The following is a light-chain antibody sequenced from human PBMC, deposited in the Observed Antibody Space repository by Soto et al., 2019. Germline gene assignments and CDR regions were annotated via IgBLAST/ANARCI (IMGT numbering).Light chain of an antibody. Sequence: EIVMTQSPATLSVSPGERATLSCRASQSVSSNLAWYQHKPGQAPRLLIYGASTRATGIPARFSGSGSGTEFTLTISSLQSEDFAVYYCQQYNGWPRTFGQGTKGDIK. CDR3: QQYNGWPRT. J-gene: IGKJ1*01. CDR2: GAS. CDR1: QSVSSN. V-gene: IGKV3-15*01.